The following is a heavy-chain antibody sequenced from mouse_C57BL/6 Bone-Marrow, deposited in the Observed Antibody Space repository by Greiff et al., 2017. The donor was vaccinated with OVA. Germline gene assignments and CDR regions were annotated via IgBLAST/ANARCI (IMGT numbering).Heavy chain of an antibody. J-gene: IGHJ2*01. CDR3: ARGVPFRDYFDY. Sequence: EVMLVESGGDLVKPGGSLKLSCAASGFTFSSYGMSWVRQTPDKRLEWVATIRSGGSYTYSPDSVKGRFTISRDHAKNTLYLQMSSLKSEDTAMDYCARGVPFRDYFDYWGQGTTLTVSS. V-gene: IGHV5-6*02. CDR2: IRSGGSYT. CDR1: GFTFSSYG. D-gene: IGHD3-3*01.